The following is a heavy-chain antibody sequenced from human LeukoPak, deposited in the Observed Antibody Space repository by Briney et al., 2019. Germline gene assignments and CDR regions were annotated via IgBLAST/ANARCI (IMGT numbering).Heavy chain of an antibody. J-gene: IGHJ4*02. CDR3: ARDHSSSCQLLDY. V-gene: IGHV1-69*05. CDR2: IIPIFGTT. CDR1: GGTFSRYA. Sequence: ASVKVSCKASGGTFSRYAISWVRQAPGQGLEWMGGIIPIFGTTNYAQKFQGRVTMTRDMSTTTVYMELSSLRSEDTAVYYCARDHSSSCQLLDYWGQGTLVTVSS. D-gene: IGHD6-13*01.